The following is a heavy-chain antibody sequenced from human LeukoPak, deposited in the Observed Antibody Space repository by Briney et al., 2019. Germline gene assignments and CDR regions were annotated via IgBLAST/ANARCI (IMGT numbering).Heavy chain of an antibody. CDR1: GFTVSTKF. D-gene: IGHD3-22*01. V-gene: IGHV3-66*01. Sequence: GGSLRLSCAASGFTVSTKFMSWVRQAPGKGLEWVSVLYDGGITYYADSVKGRFTISGDNSKNMLLLQMNSLRAEDTAVYYCARFYDTSGYLDCWGQGTLVTVSS. CDR2: LYDGGIT. J-gene: IGHJ4*02. CDR3: ARFYDTSGYLDC.